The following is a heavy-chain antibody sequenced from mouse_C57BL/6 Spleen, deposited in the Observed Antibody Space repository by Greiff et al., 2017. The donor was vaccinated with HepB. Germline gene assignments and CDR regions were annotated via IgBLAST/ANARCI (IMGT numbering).Heavy chain of an antibody. Sequence: VKLMESGAELVKPGASVKMSCKASGYTFTTYPIEWMKQNHGKSLEWIGNFHPYNDDTKYNEKFKGKATLTVEKSSSTVYLELSRLTSDDSAVYYCARGDGSSHWYFDVWGTGTTVTVSS. CDR1: GYTFTTYP. V-gene: IGHV1-47*01. J-gene: IGHJ1*03. D-gene: IGHD1-1*01. CDR2: FHPYNDDT. CDR3: ARGDGSSHWYFDV.